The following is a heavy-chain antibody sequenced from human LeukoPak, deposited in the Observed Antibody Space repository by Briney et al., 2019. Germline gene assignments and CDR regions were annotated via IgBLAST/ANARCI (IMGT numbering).Heavy chain of an antibody. CDR1: GYSFTSYW. CDR2: IYPDDSDT. Sequence: PGESLKISCKGSGYSFTSYWIGWVRQMPGKGLEWMGIIYPDDSDTRYSLSFQGQVTISADKSISTAYLQWSSLKASDTAMFFCARQKGVGGSGYYNWGQGTLVTVSS. J-gene: IGHJ4*02. V-gene: IGHV5-51*01. CDR3: ARQKGVGGSGYYN. D-gene: IGHD5-12*01.